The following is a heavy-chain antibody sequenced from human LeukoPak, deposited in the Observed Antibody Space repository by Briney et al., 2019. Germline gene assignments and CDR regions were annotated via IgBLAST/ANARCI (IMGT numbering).Heavy chain of an antibody. Sequence: GGSLGLSCTAPGFTFSSYAIHWIRPAPGKGVEWVALVWHDGSNRYYADSVKGRFTISRDNSKNTVYLQMNSLRAEDTAVYYCARELFGSGSCPDYWGQGTPVTVSS. V-gene: IGHV3-33*01. CDR1: GFTFSSYA. J-gene: IGHJ4*02. CDR2: VWHDGSNR. D-gene: IGHD3-10*01. CDR3: ARELFGSGSCPDY.